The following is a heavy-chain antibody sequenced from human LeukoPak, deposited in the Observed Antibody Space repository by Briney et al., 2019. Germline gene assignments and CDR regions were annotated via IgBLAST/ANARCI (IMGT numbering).Heavy chain of an antibody. CDR2: INHSGST. D-gene: IGHD6-13*01. V-gene: IGHV4-34*01. CDR3: ARGTGSSWYGGPFDS. J-gene: IGHJ4*02. CDR1: YX. Sequence: YXXSWIRQPPGKGLEWIGEINHSGSTNYNPSLKSRVTTSVDTSKNRFSLKLSSVTAADTAVYYCARGTGSSWYGGPFDSWGQGTLVTVSS.